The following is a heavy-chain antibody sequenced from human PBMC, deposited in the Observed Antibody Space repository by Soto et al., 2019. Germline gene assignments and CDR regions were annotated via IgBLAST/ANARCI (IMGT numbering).Heavy chain of an antibody. Sequence: QVQLVQSGAEVKKPGASVKVSCKASGYTFTSYYMHWVRQAPGQGLEWRGIINPSGGSTSYAQKFQGRVTMTRDTSTSTVYMELSSLRYEDTAVSYCARSITMTRGCDYWGQGTLVTVSS. V-gene: IGHV1-46*01. CDR3: ARSITMTRGCDY. CDR2: INPSGGST. D-gene: IGHD3-22*01. J-gene: IGHJ4*02. CDR1: GYTFTSYY.